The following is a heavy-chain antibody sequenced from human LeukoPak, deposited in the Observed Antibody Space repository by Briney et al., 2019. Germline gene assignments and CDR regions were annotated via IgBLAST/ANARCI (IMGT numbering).Heavy chain of an antibody. CDR2: INPNSSVT. V-gene: IGHV1-2*02. CDR1: GYTFTGYY. Sequence: GASVKVSCKASGYTFTGYYMHWVRQAPGQGLEWMGWINPNSSVTNYAQKFQGRVTMTRDTSISTAYMELSRLRSDDTAVYYCARGSRRIVVVITLSFDYWGQGTLVTVSS. J-gene: IGHJ4*02. CDR3: ARGSRRIVVVITLSFDY. D-gene: IGHD3-22*01.